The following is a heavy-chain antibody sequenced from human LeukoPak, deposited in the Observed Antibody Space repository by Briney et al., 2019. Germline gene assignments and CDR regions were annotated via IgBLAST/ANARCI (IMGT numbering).Heavy chain of an antibody. CDR3: AKTTMVRGVIINYFDY. V-gene: IGHV3-23*01. D-gene: IGHD3-10*01. CDR1: GFTFSTYG. J-gene: IGHJ4*02. CDR2: IGGSGQNT. Sequence: GGSLRLSCAASGFTFSTYGMGWVRQAPGKGLEWVSSIGGSGQNTHHADSVKGRFTVSRDNSKNTLYLQMNSLRAEDTAVYYCAKTTMVRGVIINYFDYWGQGTLVTVSS.